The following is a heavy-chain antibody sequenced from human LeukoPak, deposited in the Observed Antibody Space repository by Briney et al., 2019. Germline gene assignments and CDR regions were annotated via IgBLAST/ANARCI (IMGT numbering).Heavy chain of an antibody. J-gene: IGHJ4*02. CDR1: GYTFTSHY. D-gene: IGHD2-2*01. CDR3: ARTIPIAPAAAGALGY. V-gene: IGHV1-46*01. Sequence: ASVKVSCKASGYTFTSHYMHWVRQAPGQGLEWMGIINPSGGSTSYAQKFQGRVTMTRDTSTSTVYMELSSLRSEDTAVYYCARTIPIAPAAAGALGYWGQGTLVTVSS. CDR2: INPSGGST.